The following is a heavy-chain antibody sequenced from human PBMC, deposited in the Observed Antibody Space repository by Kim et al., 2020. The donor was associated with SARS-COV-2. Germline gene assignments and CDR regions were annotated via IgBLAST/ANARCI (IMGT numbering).Heavy chain of an antibody. V-gene: IGHV4-38-2*02. CDR1: GYSISSGYY. D-gene: IGHD3-22*01. Sequence: SETLSLTCTVSGYSISSGYYWGWIRQPPGKGLEWIGSIYHSGSTYYNPSLKSRVTISVDTSKNQFSLKLSSVTAADTAVYYCARESFYYDSSGYYLSYNWFDPWGQGTLVTVSS. J-gene: IGHJ5*02. CDR3: ARESFYYDSSGYYLSYNWFDP. CDR2: IYHSGST.